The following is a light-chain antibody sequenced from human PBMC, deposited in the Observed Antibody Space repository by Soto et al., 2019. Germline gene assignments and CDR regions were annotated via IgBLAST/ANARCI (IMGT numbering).Light chain of an antibody. Sequence: DITMTQSPSTLSASVGDRVTITCRSSQSISSWLAWYQQKPGKAPKLLIYKASSLDSGVPSRFSGSGSGTEFTLTISSLQPDDFATYYCQQYNGYPYTFGQGTKLEIK. CDR1: QSISSW. CDR2: KAS. J-gene: IGKJ2*01. V-gene: IGKV1-5*03. CDR3: QQYNGYPYT.